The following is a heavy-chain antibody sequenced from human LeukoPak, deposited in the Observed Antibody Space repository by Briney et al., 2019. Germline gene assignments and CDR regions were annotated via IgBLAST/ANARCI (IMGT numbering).Heavy chain of an antibody. V-gene: IGHV3-30*04. CDR3: ARGVRIAVAGYIDY. Sequence: GGSLRLSCAASGITFSSYAMHWVRQAPGKGLEWVAAISYDGSNKNYADSVKGRFTISRDNSKNTLYLQMNSLRAEDTAVYYCARGVRIAVAGYIDYWGQGTLVTVSS. J-gene: IGHJ4*02. CDR1: GITFSSYA. CDR2: ISYDGSNK. D-gene: IGHD6-19*01.